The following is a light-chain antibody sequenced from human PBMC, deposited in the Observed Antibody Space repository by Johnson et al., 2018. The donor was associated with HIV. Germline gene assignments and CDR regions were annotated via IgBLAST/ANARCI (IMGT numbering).Light chain of an antibody. CDR1: SSNIGNNY. CDR3: GTWDSSLRVGF. Sequence: QPVLTQPPSVSAAPGQKVTISCSGSSSNIGNNYVSWYQQLPGRAPKLLIYDNNKRPSGIPDRFSGSKSGTSATLGITGLQTGDEADYYCGTWDSSLRVGFFGTGSNVTVL. J-gene: IGLJ1*01. CDR2: DNN. V-gene: IGLV1-51*01.